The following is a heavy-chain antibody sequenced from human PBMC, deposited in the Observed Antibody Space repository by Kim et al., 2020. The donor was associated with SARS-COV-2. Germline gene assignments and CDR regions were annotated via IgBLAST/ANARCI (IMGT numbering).Heavy chain of an antibody. CDR3: ARGIVVVPAAMWGWFDP. CDR1: GYSFTSYW. V-gene: IGHV5-10-1*01. D-gene: IGHD2-2*01. J-gene: IGHJ5*02. Sequence: GESLKISCKGSGYSFTSYWISWVRQMPGKGLEWMGRIDPSDSYTNYSPSFQGHVTISADKSISTAYLQWSSLKASDTAMYYCARGIVVVPAAMWGWFDPWGQGTLVTVSS. CDR2: IDPSDSYT.